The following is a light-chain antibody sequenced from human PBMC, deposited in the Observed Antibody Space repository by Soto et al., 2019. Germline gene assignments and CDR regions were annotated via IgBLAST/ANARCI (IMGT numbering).Light chain of an antibody. Sequence: EIVLTQSPATLSLSPGERATLSCRASQSVGSSLAWYQLKLGQAPRLLIYAASDRATGIPGRFSGSGSGTDFTLIISSLEPEDFAFYYCQQGSTWPWTFGQVTKVEIK. CDR2: AAS. CDR3: QQGSTWPWT. V-gene: IGKV3-11*01. CDR1: QSVGSS. J-gene: IGKJ1*01.